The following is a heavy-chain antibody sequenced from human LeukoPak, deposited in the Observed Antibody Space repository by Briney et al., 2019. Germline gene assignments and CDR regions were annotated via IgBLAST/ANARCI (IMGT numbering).Heavy chain of an antibody. CDR2: ITGSSSNI. Sequence: GGSLRLSYAASGFTFTTYSMNWVRLAPGKGLQWVSYITGSSSNIHYADSVKGRFTISRDNAKNSVYLQMNSLRAEDTAVYYCVRGEGYYWFDSWGQGTLVTVSS. D-gene: IGHD1-26*01. J-gene: IGHJ5*01. CDR1: GFTFTTYS. CDR3: VRGEGYYWFDS. V-gene: IGHV3-48*01.